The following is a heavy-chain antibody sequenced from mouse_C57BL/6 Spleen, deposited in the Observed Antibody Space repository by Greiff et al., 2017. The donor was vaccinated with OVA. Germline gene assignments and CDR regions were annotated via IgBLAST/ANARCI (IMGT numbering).Heavy chain of an antibody. V-gene: IGHV1-55*01. Sequence: QVQLQQSGAELVKPGASVKMSCKASGYTFTSYWITWVKQRPGQGLEWIGDLYPGSGSPHYNEKFKGKATLTVDTASRTAYMQISRLTSEDSAVYYCARENYYGSSWGQGTTLTVAA. CDR2: LYPGSGSP. D-gene: IGHD1-1*01. CDR1: GYTFTSYW. J-gene: IGHJ2*01. CDR3: ARENYYGSS.